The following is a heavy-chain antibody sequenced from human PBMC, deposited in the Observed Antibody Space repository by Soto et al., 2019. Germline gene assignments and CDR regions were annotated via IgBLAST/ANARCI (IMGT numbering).Heavy chain of an antibody. CDR3: ARALYYYDNSGLAY. CDR2: INIYSGDA. Sequence: QVRLEQSRPEVKKTGASVKVSCKASGYTFTSYGISWVRQAPGQGLEWMGWINIYSGDANYAQRFQDRVTMTRDTSTNTVYMEMRSLRSDDTAVYYCARALYYYDNSGLAYWGQGTLVTVSS. V-gene: IGHV1-18*01. CDR1: GYTFTSYG. D-gene: IGHD3-22*01. J-gene: IGHJ4*02.